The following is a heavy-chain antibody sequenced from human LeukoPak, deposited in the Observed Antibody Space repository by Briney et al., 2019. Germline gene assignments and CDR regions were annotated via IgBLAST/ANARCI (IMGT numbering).Heavy chain of an antibody. CDR1: GFTFSTFA. Sequence: GGSLRLSCAASGFTFSTFAMTWVRQGPGKGLEWVSSITGSGAGTYYADSVKGRFTISRDNSKSTLYLQINSLGAGDTAIYYCAKGKGDSNLDWFDPWGQGTLVTVSS. V-gene: IGHV3-23*01. CDR2: ITGSGAGT. J-gene: IGHJ5*02. D-gene: IGHD4-11*01. CDR3: AKGKGDSNLDWFDP.